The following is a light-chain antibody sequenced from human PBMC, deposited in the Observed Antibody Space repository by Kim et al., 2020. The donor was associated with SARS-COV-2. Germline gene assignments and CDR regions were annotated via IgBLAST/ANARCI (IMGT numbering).Light chain of an antibody. CDR3: QQYNNWPRT. Sequence: EIVMTQSPATLSVSPGERATLSCRARQSVSSYLAWYQQKPGQAPRLLIYGASTRATGIPARFSGSGSGTEFTLTISSLQSEDFAVYYCQQYNNWPRTFGQGTKVDIK. CDR2: GAS. V-gene: IGKV3-15*01. J-gene: IGKJ1*01. CDR1: QSVSSY.